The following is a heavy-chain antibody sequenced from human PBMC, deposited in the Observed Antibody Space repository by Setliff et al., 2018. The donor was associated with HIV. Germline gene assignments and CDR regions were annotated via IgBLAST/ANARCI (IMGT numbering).Heavy chain of an antibody. D-gene: IGHD2-8*01. V-gene: IGHV1-8*03. CDR1: GYSFSNYD. CDR2: VNPKSGNT. CDR3: ARGRWNNGHSGVDY. Sequence: GASVKVSCKASGYSFSNYDTNWMRQATGQGPAWVGWVNPKSGNTGYSQKFQGRLTLTRNTSLSTTYMELSNLTSDDTAVYYCARGRWNNGHSGVDYWGQGTLVTVSS. J-gene: IGHJ4*02.